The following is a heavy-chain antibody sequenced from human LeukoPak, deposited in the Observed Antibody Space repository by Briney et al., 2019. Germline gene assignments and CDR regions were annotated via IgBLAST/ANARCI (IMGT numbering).Heavy chain of an antibody. D-gene: IGHD3-10*01. V-gene: IGHV3-20*04. CDR1: GFSFDDYG. J-gene: IGHJ4*02. CDR3: VRVALYYYGSESYYFFEH. CDR2: INWKTGAT. Sequence: GGSLRLSCAASGFSFDDYGMSWVRQAPGKGLEWLSGINWKTGATGYSDSVKGRFTISRDNAKNSLYLQMNTLRVEDTAIYYCVRVALYYYGSESYYFFEHWGQGTPVTASS.